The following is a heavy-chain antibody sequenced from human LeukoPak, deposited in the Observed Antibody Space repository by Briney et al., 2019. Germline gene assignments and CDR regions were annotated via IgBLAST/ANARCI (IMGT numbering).Heavy chain of an antibody. CDR2: ISSSGSTI. V-gene: IGHV3-48*03. CDR3: ARDCGGGSCYGPYDAFDI. J-gene: IGHJ3*02. CDR1: GFTFSSYE. Sequence: GGSLRLSCAASGFTFSSYEMNWVRQAPGKGLEWVSYISSSGSTIYYADSVKGRFTISRDNAKNSLYLQMNSLRAEDTAVYYCARDCGGGSCYGPYDAFDIWGQGSMVTVSS. D-gene: IGHD2-15*01.